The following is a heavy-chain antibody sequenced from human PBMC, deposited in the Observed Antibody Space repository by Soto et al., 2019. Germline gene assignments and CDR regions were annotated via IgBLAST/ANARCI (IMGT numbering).Heavy chain of an antibody. Sequence: APVKVSCKASGGTFSSYAISWVRQAPGQGLEWMGGIIPISDTTNYAQKFQGRVTITADESTSTAYMELSSLRSEDTAVYYCARSQGSSTSLEIYYYYYYGMDVWGQGTTVTVSS. CDR3: ARSQGSSTSLEIYYYYYYGMDV. V-gene: IGHV1-69*13. J-gene: IGHJ6*02. CDR2: IIPISDTT. CDR1: GGTFSSYA. D-gene: IGHD2-2*01.